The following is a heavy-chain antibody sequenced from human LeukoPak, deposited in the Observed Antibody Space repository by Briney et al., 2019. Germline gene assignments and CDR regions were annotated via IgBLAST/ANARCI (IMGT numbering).Heavy chain of an antibody. V-gene: IGHV4-30-2*01. CDR2: IYHSGST. D-gene: IGHD3-10*01. CDR1: GGAISSGGYY. Sequence: SQILSLTCTVSGGAISSGGYYWSWIRQPPGKGLEWIGYIYHSGSTYYNPSLKSRVTISVDRSKNQFSLKLSSVTAADTAVYYCARGVLIGNSYGSGSYSFDYWGQGTLVTVSS. J-gene: IGHJ4*02. CDR3: ARGVLIGNSYGSGSYSFDY.